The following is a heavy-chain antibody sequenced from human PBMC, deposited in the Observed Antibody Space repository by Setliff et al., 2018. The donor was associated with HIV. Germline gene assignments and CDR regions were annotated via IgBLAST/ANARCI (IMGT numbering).Heavy chain of an antibody. J-gene: IGHJ5*02. CDR3: ASRVYYYDSNNFLREEGFDP. Sequence: SETLSLTCTVSGGSASNSRYYWAWIRQPPGKGLGYIGSIHYNERTYYNPSLKSRVAISIDTSKNQFSLNLTSVTAADTAVYYCASRVYYYDSNNFLREEGFDPWGQGTLVTVSS. D-gene: IGHD3-22*01. CDR2: IHYNERT. V-gene: IGHV4-39*01. CDR1: GGSASNSRYY.